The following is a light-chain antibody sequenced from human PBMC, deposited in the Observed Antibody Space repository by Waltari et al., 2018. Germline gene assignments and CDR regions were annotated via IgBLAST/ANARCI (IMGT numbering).Light chain of an antibody. Sequence: EIVLTQSPATLSLSPGERATLSCRASQSVSTYLAWYQQRPGQPPRLLIYDSSSRATGIPARFSGSGSETDFTLTISSLEPEDLAVYYCQQRYKRPLTFGGGSKVEI. CDR3: QQRYKRPLT. V-gene: IGKV3-11*01. CDR1: QSVSTY. J-gene: IGKJ4*01. CDR2: DSS.